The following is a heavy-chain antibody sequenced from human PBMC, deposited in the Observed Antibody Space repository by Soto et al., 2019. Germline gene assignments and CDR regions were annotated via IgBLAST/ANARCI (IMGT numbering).Heavy chain of an antibody. CDR1: GFTFDDYT. CDR3: AKNAQQLVHHYCMDV. J-gene: IGHJ6*02. CDR2: ISWDGGST. D-gene: IGHD6-13*01. V-gene: IGHV3-43*01. Sequence: GGSLRLSCAASGFTFDDYTMHWVRQAPGKGLEWVSLISWDGGSTYYADSVKGRFTISRDNSKNSLYLQMNSLRNEDTALYYCAKNAQQLVHHYCMDVWGQGTTVTVSS.